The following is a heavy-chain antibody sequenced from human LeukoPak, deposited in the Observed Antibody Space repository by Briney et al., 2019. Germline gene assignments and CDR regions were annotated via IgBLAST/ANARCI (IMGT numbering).Heavy chain of an antibody. Sequence: ASVKVSCKASGYTFTSYYMHWVRQAPGQGLEWMGIINPSGGSTSYAQKFQGRVTMTRDMSTSTVYMELSSLRSEDTAVYYCAREIGATVATVGVGPRNWFDPWGQGTLVTVSS. CDR2: INPSGGST. J-gene: IGHJ5*02. CDR3: AREIGATVATVGVGPRNWFDP. CDR1: GYTFTSYY. V-gene: IGHV1-46*01. D-gene: IGHD5-12*01.